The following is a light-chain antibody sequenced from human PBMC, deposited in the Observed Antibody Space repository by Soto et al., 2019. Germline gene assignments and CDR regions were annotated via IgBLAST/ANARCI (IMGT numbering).Light chain of an antibody. J-gene: IGLJ2*01. Sequence: QAVVTQEPSLTVSPGGTVTLTCGSSTGAVTRGHFPYWFQQKPGQAPRTLIYDTTNKNSWTHARFSGSLLGDKAALTLSGAQPEDESEFYCLLFFSGVRVFGGGTKLTVL. CDR3: LLFFSGVRV. V-gene: IGLV7-46*01. CDR2: DTT. CDR1: TGAVTRGHF.